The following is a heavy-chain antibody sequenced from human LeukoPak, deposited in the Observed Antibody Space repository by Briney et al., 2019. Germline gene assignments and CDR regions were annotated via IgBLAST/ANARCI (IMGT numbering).Heavy chain of an antibody. CDR1: GGSTSGNY. CDR2: VYYDGVA. V-gene: IGHV4-59*01. J-gene: IGHJ4*02. D-gene: IGHD3-10*01. Sequence: SETLSLTCTVSGGSTSGNYWGWIRQPPGKGLESIGYVYYDGVARYNPSLESRVIISIDTSKNQMSLKVSSVTAADTAVYYCAREEGTMVRGVGSFDCWSQGTLVTVSS. CDR3: AREEGTMVRGVGSFDC.